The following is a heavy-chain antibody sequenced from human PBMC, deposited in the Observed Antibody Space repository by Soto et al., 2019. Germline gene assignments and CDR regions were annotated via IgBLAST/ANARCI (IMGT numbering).Heavy chain of an antibody. Sequence: SETLSLTCTVTGGSINSHYWSWVRQPPGKGLEWIACIYHTGGTNYNPSLKSRITMSIDTSRNQFSLKLSSVTAADTAVYYCARGAVGAPFDYWGQGTLVTVSS. D-gene: IGHD1-26*01. J-gene: IGHJ4*02. V-gene: IGHV4-59*11. CDR3: ARGAVGAPFDY. CDR1: GGSINSHY. CDR2: IYHTGGT.